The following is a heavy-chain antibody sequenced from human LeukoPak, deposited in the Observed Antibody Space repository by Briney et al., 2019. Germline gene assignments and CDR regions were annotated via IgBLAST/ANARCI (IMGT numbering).Heavy chain of an antibody. CDR2: IIPIFGIA. J-gene: IGHJ5*02. D-gene: IGHD6-6*01. CDR3: ARAVAARPFDP. V-gene: IGHV1-69*04. CDR1: GGTFSSYA. Sequence: SVKVSCKASGGTFSSYAISWVRQAPGQGLEWMGRIIPIFGIANYAQKFQGRVTITADKPTSTAYMELSSLRSEDTAVYYCARAVAARPFDPWGQGTLVTVSS.